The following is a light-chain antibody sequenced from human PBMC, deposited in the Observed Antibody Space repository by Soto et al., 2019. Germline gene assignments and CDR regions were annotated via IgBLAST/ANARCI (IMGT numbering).Light chain of an antibody. V-gene: IGKV3-11*01. CDR1: QSVSSY. CDR3: QQRSNWPRT. Sequence: EIVLTQSPATLALSPGERATLSCRASQSVSSYLAWCPQKPGQAPRLLIYDASNRATGIPARFSGSGSGTDFTLTISSLEPEDFAVYYCQQRSNWPRTFGQGTKVDIK. J-gene: IGKJ1*01. CDR2: DAS.